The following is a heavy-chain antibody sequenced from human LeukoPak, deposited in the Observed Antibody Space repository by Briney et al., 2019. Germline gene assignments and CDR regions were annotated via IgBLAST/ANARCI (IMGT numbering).Heavy chain of an antibody. J-gene: IGHJ4*02. CDR3: ARDNRGGGAIDY. Sequence: GGSLRLSCAASGFTFSSYAMSWVRQAPGKGLEWVANIMQDGNEKYYVDSVRGRFTISRDNAKNSLYLQMNSLRAEDTAVYYCARDNRGGGAIDYWGQGTLVTVSS. CDR2: IMQDGNEK. V-gene: IGHV3-7*01. CDR1: GFTFSSYA. D-gene: IGHD2-21*01.